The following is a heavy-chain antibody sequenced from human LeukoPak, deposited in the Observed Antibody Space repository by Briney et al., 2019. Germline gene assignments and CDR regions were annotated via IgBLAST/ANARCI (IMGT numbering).Heavy chain of an antibody. D-gene: IGHD2-2*01. CDR1: GFTFSSYA. Sequence: SGGSLRLSCAASGFTFSSYAMSWVRQAPGKGLEWVSAISGSGGSTYYADSVKGRFTISRDNSKNTLYLQMNSLRAEDTAVYYCAKGQRYCSSTSCYEAYWGQGTLVTVSS. J-gene: IGHJ4*02. CDR2: ISGSGGST. CDR3: AKGQRYCSSTSCYEAY. V-gene: IGHV3-23*01.